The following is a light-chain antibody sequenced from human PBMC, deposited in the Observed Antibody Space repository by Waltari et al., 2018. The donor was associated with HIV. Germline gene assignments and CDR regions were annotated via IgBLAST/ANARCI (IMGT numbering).Light chain of an antibody. CDR1: DVGTYDL. CDR3: CTFSGRSSTWV. CDR2: DVT. V-gene: IGLV2-23*02. J-gene: IGLJ3*02. Sequence: QSALTQPAPVSGLLGQPITVSCLGDVGTYDLVSWYQVQPCRAPKLIIHDVTKRPAGVSSRFSASKSGNTASLTISGLEAEDESLYYCCTFSGRSSTWVFGGGTQVTVL.